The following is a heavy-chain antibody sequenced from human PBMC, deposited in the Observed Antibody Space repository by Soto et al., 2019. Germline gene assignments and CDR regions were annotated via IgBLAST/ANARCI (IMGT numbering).Heavy chain of an antibody. J-gene: IGHJ4*02. CDR1: GGSINTFY. V-gene: IGHV4-4*07. CDR3: AREGSYSAYNFAHGIQLWSFDF. CDR2: IFSSGST. D-gene: IGHD5-12*01. Sequence: PSETLSLTCTVSGGSINTFYRSWVRQPAGKGLEWIGRIFSSGSTSFNPSLESRVAVSVDTSKNHFSLNLSSVTAADMAVYYCAREGSYSAYNFAHGIQLWSFDFWGQGALVTVSS.